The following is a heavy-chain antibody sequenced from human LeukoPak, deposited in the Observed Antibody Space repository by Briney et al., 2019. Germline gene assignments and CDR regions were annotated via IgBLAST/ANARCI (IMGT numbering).Heavy chain of an antibody. CDR2: IYYSGST. J-gene: IGHJ5*02. CDR1: GGSISSSSYY. Sequence: SETLSLTCTVSGGSISSSSYYWGWIRQPPGKGLEWIGSIYYSGSTYYNPSLKSQVTISVDTSKNQFSLKLSSVTAADTAVYYCARVNIVVVPAAHLDWFDPWGQGTLVTVSS. CDR3: ARVNIVVVPAAHLDWFDP. V-gene: IGHV4-39*07. D-gene: IGHD2-2*01.